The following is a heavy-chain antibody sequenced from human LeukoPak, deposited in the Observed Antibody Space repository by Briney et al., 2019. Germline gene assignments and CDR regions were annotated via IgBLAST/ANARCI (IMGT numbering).Heavy chain of an antibody. CDR3: ARRPAVVWFDP. D-gene: IGHD6-19*01. CDR2: INHSGST. Sequence: SETLSLTCTVSGGSISSSTYFWGWIRQPPGKGLEWIGEINHSGSTNYNPSLKSRVTISVDTSKNQFSLKLSSVTAADTAVYYCARRPAVVWFDPWGQGTLVTVSS. J-gene: IGHJ5*02. V-gene: IGHV4-39*07. CDR1: GGSISSSTYF.